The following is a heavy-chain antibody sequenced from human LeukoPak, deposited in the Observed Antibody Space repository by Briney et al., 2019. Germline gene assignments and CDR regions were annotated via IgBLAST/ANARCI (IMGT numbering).Heavy chain of an antibody. V-gene: IGHV3-23*01. CDR2: LRGSGTTT. CDR1: GFTFSDYA. J-gene: IGHJ4*02. Sequence: PGGSLRLSCAASGFTFSDYAMSWVRQVPGKGLEWVSTLRGSGTTTFYANSEKGRFTISRDSSKNTLYLQMNSLRAADTALYYCTKDYDTVGYYSSDYWGQGTLVTVSS. D-gene: IGHD3-22*01. CDR3: TKDYDTVGYYSSDY.